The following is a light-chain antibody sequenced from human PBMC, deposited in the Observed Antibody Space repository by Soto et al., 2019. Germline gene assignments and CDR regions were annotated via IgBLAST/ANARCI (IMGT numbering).Light chain of an antibody. Sequence: QSALTQPASVSGSPGQSITIACAGTTSDVGTYNYVSWYQQHPGTAPRLIIFEVSNRPSGVSNRFSGSKSGNTASLTISGLQAEDEADYYCSSYSVSNTRLFGGGTKLTVL. J-gene: IGLJ3*02. CDR3: SSYSVSNTRL. CDR2: EVS. CDR1: TSDVGTYNY. V-gene: IGLV2-14*01.